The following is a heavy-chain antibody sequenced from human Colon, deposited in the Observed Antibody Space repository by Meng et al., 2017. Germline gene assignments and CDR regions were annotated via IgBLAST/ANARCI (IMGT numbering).Heavy chain of an antibody. V-gene: IGHV1-69*04. CDR3: ARERPVLLWFGDSSRKGDAFDI. J-gene: IGHJ3*02. D-gene: IGHD3-10*01. Sequence: SVKVSCKASGCTFSSYTISWVRQAPGQGLEWMGRIIPVLGIANYAQKFQGRVTITADKSTSTAYMELSSLRSEDTAVYYCARERPVLLWFGDSSRKGDAFDIWGQGTMVTVSS. CDR2: IIPVLGIA. CDR1: GCTFSSYT.